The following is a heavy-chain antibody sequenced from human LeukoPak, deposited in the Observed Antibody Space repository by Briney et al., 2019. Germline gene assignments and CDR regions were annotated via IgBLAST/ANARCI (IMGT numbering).Heavy chain of an antibody. CDR3: ARGGAGNCGGACYLNCLAP. D-gene: IGHD2-21*02. Sequence: SETLSLACTVSGDSISSYYWSWIRQPPGKGLEWIGYIYYSGSTKYNPSLKSRVTISVDTSKHQFSLKLNSVTAADTAVYYCARGGAGNCGGACYLNCLAPWGQGTLITVSS. J-gene: IGHJ5*02. CDR2: IYYSGST. CDR1: GDSISSYY. V-gene: IGHV4-59*01.